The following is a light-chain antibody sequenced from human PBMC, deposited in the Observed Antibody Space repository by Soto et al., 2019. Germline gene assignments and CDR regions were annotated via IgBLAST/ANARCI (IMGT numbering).Light chain of an antibody. V-gene: IGLV2-14*01. CDR2: EVN. CDR3: SSYTTSRTLV. CDR1: SSDVGAYNY. Sequence: QSALTQPASVSGSPGQSITISCTGTSSDVGAYNYVSWYQQHPGKAPKLIIYEVNNRPSGVSNRFSGSKSGNTASLTISGLQAEDEADYYCSSYTTSRTLVFGGGTKLTVL. J-gene: IGLJ3*02.